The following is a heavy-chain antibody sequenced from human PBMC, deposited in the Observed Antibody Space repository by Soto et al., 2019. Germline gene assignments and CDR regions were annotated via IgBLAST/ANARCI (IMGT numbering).Heavy chain of an antibody. J-gene: IGHJ6*02. CDR3: AITNREQWPTRIGYYYYGMDV. CDR2: IYPGDSDT. D-gene: IGHD6-19*01. CDR1: GYSFTSYW. V-gene: IGHV5-51*01. Sequence: GESLKISCKGSGYSFTSYWIGWVRQMPGKGLEWMGIIYPGDSDTRYSPSFQGQVTISADKSISTAYLQWSSLKASDTAMYYCAITNREQWPTRIGYYYYGMDVWGQGTTVTVSS.